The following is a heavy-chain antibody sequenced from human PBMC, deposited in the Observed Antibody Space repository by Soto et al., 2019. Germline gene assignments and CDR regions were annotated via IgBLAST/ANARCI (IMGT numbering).Heavy chain of an antibody. CDR1: GFTFSSYA. J-gene: IGHJ5*02. D-gene: IGHD6-19*01. Sequence: HPGGSLRVSSAASGFTFSSYAMSWGRQAPGKGLECVSAISGSGGSTYYAHSVKGRFTISRDNSKNTLYLQMNSLRAEDTAVYYCAKDRGYSSGWYGDWFDPWGQGTLVTVSS. CDR3: AKDRGYSSGWYGDWFDP. V-gene: IGHV3-23*01. CDR2: ISGSGGST.